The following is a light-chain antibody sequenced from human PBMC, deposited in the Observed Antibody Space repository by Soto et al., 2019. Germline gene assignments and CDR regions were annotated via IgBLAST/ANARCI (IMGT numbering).Light chain of an antibody. J-gene: IGLJ2*01. CDR2: EVT. V-gene: IGLV2-8*01. Sequence: QSVLTQPPSASGSPGQAVTISCTGISIDVGGYNYVSWYQQHPGKAPKLMIYEVTKRPSGVPDRFSGSKSGNTASLTVSGLQAEDEAEYYCNSYAGSNNVLFGGGTQLTV. CDR3: NSYAGSNNVL. CDR1: SIDVGGYNY.